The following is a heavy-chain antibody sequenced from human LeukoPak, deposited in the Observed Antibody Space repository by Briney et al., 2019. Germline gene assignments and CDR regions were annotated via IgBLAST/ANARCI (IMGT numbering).Heavy chain of an antibody. Sequence: SETLSLTCTVSGGSISSYYWSWIRQPAGKGLEWIGRIYTSGSTNYNPSLKSRVTMSVDTSKNQSSLKLSSVTAADTAVYYCARVPIYYYDSSGYLDAFDIWGQGTMVTVSS. CDR2: IYTSGST. J-gene: IGHJ3*02. CDR1: GGSISSYY. D-gene: IGHD3-22*01. CDR3: ARVPIYYYDSSGYLDAFDI. V-gene: IGHV4-4*07.